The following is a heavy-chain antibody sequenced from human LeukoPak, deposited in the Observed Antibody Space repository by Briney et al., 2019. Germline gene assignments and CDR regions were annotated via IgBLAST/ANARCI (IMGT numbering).Heavy chain of an antibody. CDR2: IYYSGST. CDR1: GGSISSYY. Sequence: SETLSLTCTVSGGSISSYYWSWIRQPPGKGLEWIGYIYYSGSTNYNPSLKSRVTISVDTSKNQLSLKLSSVTAADTAVYYCARGLYYYDSSGYEWGQGTLVTVSS. V-gene: IGHV4-59*01. CDR3: ARGLYYYDSSGYE. D-gene: IGHD3-22*01. J-gene: IGHJ4*02.